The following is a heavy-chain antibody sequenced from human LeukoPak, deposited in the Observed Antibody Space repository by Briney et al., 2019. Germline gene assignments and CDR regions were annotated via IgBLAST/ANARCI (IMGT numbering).Heavy chain of an antibody. D-gene: IGHD6-13*01. V-gene: IGHV4-34*01. J-gene: IGHJ6*03. CDR1: GGSFSGYY. Sequence: PSETLSLTCAVYGGSFSGYYWSWIRQPPGKGLEWIGEINHSGSTNYNPSLKSRVTIPVDKSKNQFSLKLSSVTAADTAVYYCARCAPSIAAAGTRYYYYYMDVWGKGTTVTISS. CDR2: INHSGST. CDR3: ARCAPSIAAAGTRYYYYYMDV.